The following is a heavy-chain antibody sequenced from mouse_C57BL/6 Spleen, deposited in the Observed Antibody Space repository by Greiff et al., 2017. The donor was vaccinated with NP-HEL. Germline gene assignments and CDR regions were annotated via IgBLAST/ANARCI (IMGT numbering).Heavy chain of an antibody. V-gene: IGHV3-6*01. D-gene: IGHD2-4*01. Sequence: EVQLQESGPGLVKPSQSLSLTCSVTGYSITSGYYWNWIRQFPGNKLEWMGYISYDGSNNYNPSLKNRISITRDTSQNQFFLKLNSVTTEDTATYYCARRMINYAMDYWGQGTSVTVAS. CDR2: ISYDGSN. J-gene: IGHJ4*01. CDR3: ARRMINYAMDY. CDR1: GYSITSGYY.